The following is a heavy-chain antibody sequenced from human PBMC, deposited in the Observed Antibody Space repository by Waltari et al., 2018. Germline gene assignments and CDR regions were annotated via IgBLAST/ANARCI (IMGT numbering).Heavy chain of an antibody. CDR1: GYSFGDFY. D-gene: IGHD5-12*01. J-gene: IGHJ4*03. V-gene: IGHV1-2*02. CDR3: AREGVASAMPFDN. CDR2: INPADGDT. Sequence: QVLLVQSGAEAKKPGASVHLSCRTSGYSFGDFYLPWVRQAPGQGLEWSGWINPADGDTKYARKFQGSVTITRDTTSSTLYMDVAGLTSDDTAVYYCAREGVASAMPFDNWGHGTLVSVSS.